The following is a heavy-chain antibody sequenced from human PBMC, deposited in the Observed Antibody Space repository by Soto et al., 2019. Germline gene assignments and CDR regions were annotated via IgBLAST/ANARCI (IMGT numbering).Heavy chain of an antibody. J-gene: IGHJ6*02. CDR2: IDPSDSYT. CDR1: GYSFTSYW. Sequence: GESLKISCKGSGYSFTSYWISWVRQMPGKGLEWMGRIDPSDSYTNYSPSFQGHVTISADKSISTAYLQWSSLKASDTAMYYCASLGDSTVVSTQYYYGMDVWGQGTTVTVSS. CDR3: ASLGDSTVVSTQYYYGMDV. V-gene: IGHV5-10-1*01. D-gene: IGHD4-17*01.